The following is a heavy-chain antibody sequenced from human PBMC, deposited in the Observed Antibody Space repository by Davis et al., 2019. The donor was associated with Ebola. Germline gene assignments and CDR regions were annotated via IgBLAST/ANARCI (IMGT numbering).Heavy chain of an antibody. V-gene: IGHV1-18*01. D-gene: IGHD2-15*01. CDR1: GYTFTSYA. CDR2: INPNSGGT. J-gene: IGHJ4*02. CDR3: ARGIYCSGGSCYSFDY. Sequence: ASVKVSCKASGYTFTSYAMNWVRQAPGQGLEWMGRINPNSGGTNYAQNVQGRVTMTTDTSTSTAYMEVGSLRSDDTAVYYCARGIYCSGGSCYSFDYWGQVTLVTVSS.